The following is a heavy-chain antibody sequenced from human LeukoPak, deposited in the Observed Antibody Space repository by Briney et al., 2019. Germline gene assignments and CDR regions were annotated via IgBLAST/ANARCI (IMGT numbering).Heavy chain of an antibody. CDR2: IYPGDSDT. D-gene: IGHD2-2*01. Sequence: GESLKISCKGSGYSFTSYWIGWVRQMPGKGLEWVGIIYPGDSDTRYSPSFQGQVTISADKSISTAYLQWSSLKASDTAMYYCARHLGGGPAATPFDYWGQGTLVTVSS. J-gene: IGHJ4*02. CDR3: ARHLGGGPAATPFDY. V-gene: IGHV5-51*01. CDR1: GYSFTSYW.